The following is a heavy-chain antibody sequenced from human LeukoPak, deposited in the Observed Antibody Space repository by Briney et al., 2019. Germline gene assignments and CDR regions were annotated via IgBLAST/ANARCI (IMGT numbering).Heavy chain of an antibody. V-gene: IGHV3-23*01. CDR2: ISGSGGSS. Sequence: GGSLRLSCVASGFTFSNYAMGWVRQAPGKGLEWVSAISGSGGSSFYTDSGKGRFTISRDSSTNTLYLQMNGLRADDTAVYYCAREDAVSGGYFDYWGQGTLVTVSS. CDR3: AREDAVSGGYFDY. J-gene: IGHJ4*02. D-gene: IGHD3-16*01. CDR1: GFTFSNYA.